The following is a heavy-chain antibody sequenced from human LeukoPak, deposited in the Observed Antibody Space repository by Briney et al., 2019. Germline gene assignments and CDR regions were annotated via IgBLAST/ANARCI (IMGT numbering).Heavy chain of an antibody. CDR2: ISAYNGNT. D-gene: IGHD3-22*01. J-gene: IGHJ4*02. Sequence: GASVKVSCKASGYTFTRYGISWVRQAPGQGLEWRGWISAYNGNTNHAQKLQGRVTMTSDTSTTTAYMELRSLRSDDTAVYYCARARTSYYDSSGRGSYYWGQGTLVTVSS. CDR1: GYTFTRYG. CDR3: ARARTSYYDSSGRGSYY. V-gene: IGHV1-18*01.